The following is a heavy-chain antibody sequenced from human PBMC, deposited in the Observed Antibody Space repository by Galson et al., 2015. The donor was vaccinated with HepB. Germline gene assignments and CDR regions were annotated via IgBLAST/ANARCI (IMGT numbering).Heavy chain of an antibody. D-gene: IGHD4-17*01. CDR3: TTANGDYDGIDY. J-gene: IGHJ4*02. V-gene: IGHV3-15*07. CDR2: IKSKTDGGTT. Sequence: SLRLSCAASGFTFSNAWMNWVRQAPGKGLEWVGRIKSKTDGGTTDYAAPVKGRFTISRDDSKNTLYPQMNSLKTEDTAVYYCTTANGDYDGIDYWGQGTLVTVSS. CDR1: GFTFSNAW.